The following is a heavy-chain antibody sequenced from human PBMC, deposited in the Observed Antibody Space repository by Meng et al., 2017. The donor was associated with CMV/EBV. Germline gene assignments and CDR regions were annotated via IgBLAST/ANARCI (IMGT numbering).Heavy chain of an antibody. CDR1: GFTFSSYA. J-gene: IGHJ6*02. D-gene: IGHD1-7*01. CDR2: TSYDGSTK. CDR3: AREGGTTAGMDV. Sequence: LSLTCAASGFTFSSYAMSWVRQAPGKGLDWVAVTSYDGSTKSYADSVKGRFSISRDNSKNILYLQMNSLRVADTAVYYCAREGGTTAGMDVWGQGTTVTVSS. V-gene: IGHV3-30-3*01.